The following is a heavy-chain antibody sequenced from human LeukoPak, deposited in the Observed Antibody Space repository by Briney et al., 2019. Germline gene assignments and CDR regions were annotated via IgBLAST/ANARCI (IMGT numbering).Heavy chain of an antibody. CDR3: ARENWDFDF. D-gene: IGHD7-27*01. Sequence: GGSLRLSCAASGFTFSNYAIHWVRQAPGKGLEWVASIRFNGNFYADYVKGRFTISRDNSKSTVSLQMDTLRTGDTALYYCARENWDFDFWGQGTLVTVSS. J-gene: IGHJ4*02. CDR1: GFTFSNYA. CDR2: IRFNGN. V-gene: IGHV3-30*02.